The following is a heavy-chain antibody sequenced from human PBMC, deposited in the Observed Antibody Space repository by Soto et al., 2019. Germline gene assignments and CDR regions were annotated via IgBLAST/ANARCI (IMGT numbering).Heavy chain of an antibody. D-gene: IGHD1-26*01. CDR2: INPSGGGA. CDR1: GYTFTSCH. Sequence: ASVKVSCKASGYTFTSCHIHWVRQAPGQGLEWMGVINPSGGGASYAQSFQGRVTLTRDTSTSTVYMELNSLRSEDTAVYYCARASSGTYRLDYWGQGTLVTVSS. CDR3: ARASSGTYRLDY. V-gene: IGHV1-46*01. J-gene: IGHJ4*02.